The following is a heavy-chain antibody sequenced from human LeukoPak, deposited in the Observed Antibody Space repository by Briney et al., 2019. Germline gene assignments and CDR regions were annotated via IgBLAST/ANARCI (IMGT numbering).Heavy chain of an antibody. D-gene: IGHD2-2*01. CDR3: ARGGYCSSSNCFANAFDI. CDR1: GISFTSYA. CDR2: ISSTGHTI. J-gene: IGHJ3*02. V-gene: IGHV3-48*02. Sequence: PGGSLRLSCAASGISFTSYAMNWVRQAPGKGLEWLSYISSTGHTIYSADSVKGRFTISRDNAKNSLFLQMNSLRDEDTSVYYCARGGYCSSSNCFANAFDIWGQGTMVTVSS.